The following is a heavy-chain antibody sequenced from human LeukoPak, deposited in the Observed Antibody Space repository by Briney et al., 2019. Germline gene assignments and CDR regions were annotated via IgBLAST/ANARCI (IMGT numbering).Heavy chain of an antibody. J-gene: IGHJ6*02. Sequence: PGGSLRLSCAASGFTFSSYGMHWVRQAPGKGLEWVAVISYDGSNKYYADSVKGRFTISRDNSKNTLYLQMNSLRAEDTAVYYCAKVIPYCSGGSCYHSLYYGMDVWGQGTTVTVSS. CDR2: ISYDGSNK. D-gene: IGHD2-15*01. CDR1: GFTFSSYG. CDR3: AKVIPYCSGGSCYHSLYYGMDV. V-gene: IGHV3-30*18.